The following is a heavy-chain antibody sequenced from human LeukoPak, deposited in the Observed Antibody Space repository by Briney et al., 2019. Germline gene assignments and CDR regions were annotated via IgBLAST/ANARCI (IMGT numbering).Heavy chain of an antibody. CDR2: INHSGST. Sequence: PSETLSLTCAVYGGSFSGYYWSWIRQPPGKGLEWIGEINHSGSTNYNPSLKSRVTISVDTSKNQFSLKLSSVTAADTAVYYCAKVGLSIRGWFDPWGQGTLVTVSS. CDR1: GGSFSGYY. V-gene: IGHV4-34*01. D-gene: IGHD2/OR15-2a*01. J-gene: IGHJ5*02. CDR3: AKVGLSIRGWFDP.